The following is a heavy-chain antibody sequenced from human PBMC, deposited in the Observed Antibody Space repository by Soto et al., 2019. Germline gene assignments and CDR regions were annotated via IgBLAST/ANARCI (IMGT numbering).Heavy chain of an antibody. Sequence: HPGGSLRLSCAASGFTFSDYGMNWVRQAPGKGLEWVSYISGSCATIYYADSVKGRFTVSRENAKNSLYLQMDSLRVEDTAVYYCASPSSYASGRFDYWGQGTLVTVSS. V-gene: IGHV3-48*01. J-gene: IGHJ4*02. CDR1: GFTFSDYG. CDR2: ISGSCATI. D-gene: IGHD2-2*01. CDR3: ASPSSYASGRFDY.